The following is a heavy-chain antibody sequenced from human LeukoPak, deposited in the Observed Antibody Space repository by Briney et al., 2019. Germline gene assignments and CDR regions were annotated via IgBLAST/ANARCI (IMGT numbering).Heavy chain of an antibody. D-gene: IGHD2-2*02. V-gene: IGHV3-11*04. CDR1: GGSISSSSYY. CDR3: ARDQVPAAIPVVWFDP. J-gene: IGHJ5*02. CDR2: ISNSGSTI. Sequence: LSLTCTVSGGSISSSSYYWGWIRQAPGKGLEWVSYISNSGSTIYYADSVKGRFTISRDNAKNSLYLQMNSLRAEDTAVYYCARDQVPAAIPVVWFDPWGQGTLVTVSS.